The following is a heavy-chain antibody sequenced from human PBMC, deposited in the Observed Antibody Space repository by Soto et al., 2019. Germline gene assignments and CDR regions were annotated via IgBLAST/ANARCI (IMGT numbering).Heavy chain of an antibody. V-gene: IGHV4-30-2*01. Sequence: SETLSLTCAVSGGSISSGGYSWSWIRQPPGKGLEWIGYIYHSGSTYYNPSLKSRVTISVDTSKNQFSLKLSSVTAADTAVYYCARGEFLSYDDYWGQGTLVTAPQ. CDR1: GGSISSGGYS. D-gene: IGHD3-16*01. J-gene: IGHJ4*02. CDR3: ARGEFLSYDDY. CDR2: IYHSGST.